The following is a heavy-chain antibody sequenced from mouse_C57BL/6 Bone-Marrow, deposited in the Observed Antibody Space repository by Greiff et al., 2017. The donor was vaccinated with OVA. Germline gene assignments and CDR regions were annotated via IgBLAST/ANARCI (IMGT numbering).Heavy chain of an antibody. CDR2: IYPGGGYT. J-gene: IGHJ4*01. V-gene: IGHV1-63*01. CDR1: GYTFTNYW. CDR3: ARRGLGAMDY. D-gene: IGHD4-1*01. Sequence: QVQLKQSGAELVRPGTSVKMSCKASGYTFTNYWIGWAKQRPGHGLEWIGDIYPGGGYTNYNEKFKGKATLTADKSSSTAYMQFSSLTSEDSAIYYCARRGLGAMDYWGQGTSVTVSS.